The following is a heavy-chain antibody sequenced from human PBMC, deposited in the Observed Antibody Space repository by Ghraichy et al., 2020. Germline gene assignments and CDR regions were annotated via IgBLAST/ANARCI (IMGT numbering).Heavy chain of an antibody. J-gene: IGHJ4*02. CDR2: ISGSGGAT. Sequence: GGSLRLSCVVSGVPFNNYSMTWVRQAPGKGLEWVSSISGSGGATYYADSVKGRFTISKDNSKNTLYLQMNSLRAEDTAVYYCAKDCYSPERWDPLDYWGQGTLVTVSS. D-gene: IGHD2/OR15-2a*01. CDR3: AKDCYSPERWDPLDY. V-gene: IGHV3-23*01. CDR1: GVPFNNYS.